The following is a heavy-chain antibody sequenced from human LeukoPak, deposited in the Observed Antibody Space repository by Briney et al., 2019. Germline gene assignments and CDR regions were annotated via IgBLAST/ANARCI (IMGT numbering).Heavy chain of an antibody. CDR1: GFTFSSYA. Sequence: PGGSLRLSCAASGFTFSSYAMSWVRPAPGKGLEWVSAISGSGGSTYYADSVKGRFTISRDNSKNTLYLQMNSLRAEDTAVYYCAKGLITGTSEYYFDYWGQGTLVTVSS. V-gene: IGHV3-23*01. CDR3: AKGLITGTSEYYFDY. D-gene: IGHD1-20*01. J-gene: IGHJ4*02. CDR2: ISGSGGST.